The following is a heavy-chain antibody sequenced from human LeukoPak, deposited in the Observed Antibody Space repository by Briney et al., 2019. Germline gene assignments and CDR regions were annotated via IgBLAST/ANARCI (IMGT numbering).Heavy chain of an antibody. Sequence: ASVKVSCKASGYPFTGFHIHWVRQAPGQGLEWMGSISSNRGGTNSAQSFQGRVTLTRDTSTSTAYMELSRLRSDDTAEYYCARDPTTSWFFKFDHWGQGTLVTVSS. V-gene: IGHV1-2*02. J-gene: IGHJ4*02. D-gene: IGHD3-10*01. CDR2: ISSNRGGT. CDR1: GYPFTGFH. CDR3: ARDPTTSWFFKFDH.